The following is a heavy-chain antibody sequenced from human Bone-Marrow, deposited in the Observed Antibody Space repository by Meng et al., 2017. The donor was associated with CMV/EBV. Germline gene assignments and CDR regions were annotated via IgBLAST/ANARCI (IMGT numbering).Heavy chain of an antibody. D-gene: IGHD1-26*01. Sequence: SLKISCAASGFTFDDYAMHWVRQAPGKGLEWVSGISWNSGSIGYADSVKGRFTISRDNAKNSLSLQMNSLRAEDTAVYYCARAFGAHDYWGQGTLVTVSS. CDR1: GFTFDDYA. V-gene: IGHV3-9*01. J-gene: IGHJ4*02. CDR2: ISWNSGSI. CDR3: ARAFGAHDY.